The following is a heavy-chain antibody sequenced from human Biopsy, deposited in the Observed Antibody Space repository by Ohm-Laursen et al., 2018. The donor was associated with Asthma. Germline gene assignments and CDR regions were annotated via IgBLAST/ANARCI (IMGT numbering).Heavy chain of an antibody. CDR3: ASECTVATCPLAY. CDR2: ISYDGGES. D-gene: IGHD2-8*02. Sequence: SLRLSCSASGFAFGSYAMYWVRQSPGKGPEWVALISYDGGESGYVDSVRGRFTISRDNAQNSLFLQMTSLGAEDTAVYYCASECTVATCPLAYWGQGALVTVSS. J-gene: IGHJ4*02. V-gene: IGHV3-30*03. CDR1: GFAFGSYA.